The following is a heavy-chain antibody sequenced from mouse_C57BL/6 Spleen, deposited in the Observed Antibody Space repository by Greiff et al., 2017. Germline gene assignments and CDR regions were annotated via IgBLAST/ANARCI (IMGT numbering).Heavy chain of an antibody. V-gene: IGHV1-80*01. Sequence: VKLQESGAELVKPGASVKISCKASGYAFSSYWMNWVKQRPGKGLEWIGQIYPGDGDTNYNGKFKGKATLTADKSSSTAYMQLSILTSEDSAVYFCARSNYYGSSHFDYWGQGTTLTGSS. CDR1: GYAFSSYW. D-gene: IGHD1-1*01. CDR2: IYPGDGDT. J-gene: IGHJ2*01. CDR3: ARSNYYGSSHFDY.